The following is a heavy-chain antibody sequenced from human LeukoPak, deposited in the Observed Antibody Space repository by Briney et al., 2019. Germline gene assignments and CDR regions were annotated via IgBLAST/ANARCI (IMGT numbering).Heavy chain of an antibody. Sequence: SVKVSCKASGGTFSSYAISWVRQAPGQGLEWMGRIIPILGIANYAQKFQGRVTITADKSTSTAYMELSSLRSEDTAVYYCARDEVRFPRVFQHWGQGTLVTVSP. CDR3: ARDEVRFPRVFQH. CDR2: IIPILGIA. CDR1: GGTFSSYA. V-gene: IGHV1-69*04. D-gene: IGHD3-10*01. J-gene: IGHJ1*01.